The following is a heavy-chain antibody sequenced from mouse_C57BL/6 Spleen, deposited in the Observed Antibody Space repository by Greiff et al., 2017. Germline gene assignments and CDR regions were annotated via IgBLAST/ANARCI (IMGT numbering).Heavy chain of an antibody. CDR1: GYSITSCYY. J-gene: IGHJ2*01. Sequence: EVKLMESGPGLVKPSQSLSLTCSVTGYSITSCYYWNWIRQFPGNKLEWMGYISYDGSNNYNPSLKKRITIPGDTSKNQFFMKLNSVTTEDTATCYCARDPGSHYFDYWGQGTTLTVSS. V-gene: IGHV3-6*01. CDR2: ISYDGSN. CDR3: ARDPGSHYFDY. D-gene: IGHD1-2*01.